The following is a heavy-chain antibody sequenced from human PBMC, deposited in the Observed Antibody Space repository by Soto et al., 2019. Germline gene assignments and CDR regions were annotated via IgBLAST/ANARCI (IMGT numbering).Heavy chain of an antibody. J-gene: IGHJ5*02. CDR1: GGSISTSRSY. D-gene: IGHD2-21*01. V-gene: IGHV4-39*01. CDR3: ARQPKTGDTDLWFEP. Sequence: LTCNVSGGSISTSRSYWAWIRQPPGKGLEWLANIFYSGSTYYNPSLASRVTVSVDTSKNEFSLKLRSVTAADTAVYYCARQPKTGDTDLWFEPWGQGTLVTVSS. CDR2: IFYSGST.